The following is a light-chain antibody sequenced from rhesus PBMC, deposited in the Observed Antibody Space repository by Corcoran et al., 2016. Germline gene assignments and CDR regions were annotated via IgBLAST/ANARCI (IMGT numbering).Light chain of an antibody. CDR3: QQGKSNPPT. J-gene: IGKJ1*01. V-gene: IGKV1-32*02. Sequence: DIQMSQSPSSLSASVGDRVTITCRASQGISNSLNWYQQKPGKAPKLMIYYANTLASGVPSRFTGSGSGTAFTLTISSLQPEDCATYYCQQGKSNPPTFGQGTKVEIK. CDR2: YAN. CDR1: QGISNS.